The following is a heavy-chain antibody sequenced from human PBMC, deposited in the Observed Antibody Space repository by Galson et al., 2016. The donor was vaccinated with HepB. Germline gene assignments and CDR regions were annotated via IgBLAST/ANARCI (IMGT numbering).Heavy chain of an antibody. V-gene: IGHV1-69*13. Sequence: SVKVSCKASGGNFRIYAISWVRQAPGQGLEWMGQIIPIFGTTNYAQKFQGRVTITADESTNTAYIELNSLRSEDTAVYYCARDHADTSILKVAFDIWGQGTMGTVSS. CDR2: IIPIFGTT. CDR3: ARDHADTSILKVAFDI. CDR1: GGNFRIYA. J-gene: IGHJ3*02. D-gene: IGHD5-18*01.